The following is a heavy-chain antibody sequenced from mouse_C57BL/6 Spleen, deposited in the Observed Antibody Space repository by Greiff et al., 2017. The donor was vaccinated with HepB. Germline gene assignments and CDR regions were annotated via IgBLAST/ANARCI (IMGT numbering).Heavy chain of an antibody. J-gene: IGHJ4*01. CDR3: ARRFTTVVAYYAMDY. CDR1: GFTFSSYT. D-gene: IGHD1-1*01. V-gene: IGHV5-9*01. CDR2: ISGGGGNT. Sequence: EVQVVESGGGLVKPGRSLKLSCAASGFTFSSYTMSWVRQTPEKRLEWVATISGGGGNTYYPDSVKGRFTISRDNAKNTLYLQMSSLRSEDTALYYCARRFTTVVAYYAMDYWGQGTSVTVSS.